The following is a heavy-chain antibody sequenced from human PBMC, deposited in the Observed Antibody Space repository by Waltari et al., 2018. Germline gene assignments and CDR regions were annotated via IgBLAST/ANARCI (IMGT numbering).Heavy chain of an antibody. J-gene: IGHJ4*02. V-gene: IGHV1-46*01. CDR2: TNPSGGST. D-gene: IGHD3-10*01. Sequence: QVQLVQSGAEVKKPGASVKVSCKASGYTFTNYYLHWVRQAPGQGLEWMGITNPSGGSTSYAQKFQGRVTVTRDTSTSTVYMELSSLRSEDTAVYYCARDTSPEMVRGGFDYWGQGTLVTVSS. CDR3: ARDTSPEMVRGGFDY. CDR1: GYTFTNYY.